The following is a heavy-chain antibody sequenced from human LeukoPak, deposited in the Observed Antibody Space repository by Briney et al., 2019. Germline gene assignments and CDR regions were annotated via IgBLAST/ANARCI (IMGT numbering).Heavy chain of an antibody. J-gene: IGHJ4*02. CDR2: INPYRCST. CDR3: ARDVIMGTYDY. CDR1: GYTFTGYY. D-gene: IGHD3-16*02. Sequence: GASVNVSCKASGYTFTGYYIHWVRQAPGHGLEWLGCINPYRCSTNYAQKFQARVTMTRDTSTVTAYMELSRLTSDDTAVYYCARDVIMGTYDYWGQGTLVAVSS. V-gene: IGHV1-2*02.